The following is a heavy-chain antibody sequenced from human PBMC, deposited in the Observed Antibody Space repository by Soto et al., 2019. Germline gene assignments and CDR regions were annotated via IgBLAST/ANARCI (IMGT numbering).Heavy chain of an antibody. D-gene: IGHD2-2*01. Sequence: QVQLVQSGAEVKKPGSSVKVSCKASGGTFSSYAISWVRQAPGQGLEWMGGIIPIFGTANYAQKFQGRVTITADESTSTAYMELSSLISEDTAVYYCATSAGVGVVVPAAMGPWNWNYVVHSYYGMDVWGQGTTVTVSS. CDR1: GGTFSSYA. J-gene: IGHJ6*02. CDR3: ATSAGVGVVVPAAMGPWNWNYVVHSYYGMDV. CDR2: IIPIFGTA. V-gene: IGHV1-69*01.